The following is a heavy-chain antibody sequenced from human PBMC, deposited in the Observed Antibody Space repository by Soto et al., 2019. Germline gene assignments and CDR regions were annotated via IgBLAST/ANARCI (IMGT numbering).Heavy chain of an antibody. J-gene: IGHJ5*02. CDR2: IDSSSSTI. V-gene: IGHV3-48*01. D-gene: IGHD6-19*01. CDR3: AKDLSIAVAGSA. Sequence: LRLSCAASEFTFLSYTMNWVRQAPGKGLEWLSYIDSSSSTIYYADSVKGRFSISRDNAKNSLYLHMSSLRAEDAAVYYCAKDLSIAVAGSAWGQGTLVTVPS. CDR1: EFTFLSYT.